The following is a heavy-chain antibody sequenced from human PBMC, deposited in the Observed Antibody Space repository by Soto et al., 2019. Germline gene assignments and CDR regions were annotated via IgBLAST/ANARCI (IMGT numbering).Heavy chain of an antibody. CDR2: INPSGGST. CDR3: ARAYYDFWSGYFNWFDP. CDR1: GYTFNSYY. J-gene: IGHJ5*02. Sequence: ASLKVSCKASGYTFNSYYMHWVRQAPGQGLEWMGIINPSGGSTSYAQKFQGRVTMTRDTSTSTVYMELSSLRSEDTAVYYCARAYYDFWSGYFNWFDPWGQGTLVTAPQ. D-gene: IGHD3-3*01. V-gene: IGHV1-46*02.